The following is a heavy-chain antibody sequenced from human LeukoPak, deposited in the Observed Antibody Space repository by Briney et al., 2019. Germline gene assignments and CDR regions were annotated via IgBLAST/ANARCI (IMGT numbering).Heavy chain of an antibody. V-gene: IGHV3-73*01. CDR3: TGNYYGSGSYVDFDY. J-gene: IGHJ4*02. CDR2: IRSKANNYAT. Sequence: GGSLRLSCAASGFTFSGSAMHWVRQASGKGLEWVGRIRSKANNYATAYAASVKGRFTISRDDSKNTAYLQMDSLKTEDTAVYYCTGNYYGSGSYVDFDYWGQGTLVTVSS. D-gene: IGHD3-10*01. CDR1: GFTFSGSA.